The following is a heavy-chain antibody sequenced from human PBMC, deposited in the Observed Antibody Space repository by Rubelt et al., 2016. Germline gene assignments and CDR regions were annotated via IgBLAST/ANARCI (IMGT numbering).Heavy chain of an antibody. D-gene: IGHD1-26*01. V-gene: IGHV4-34*01. J-gene: IGHJ3*02. CDR3: ASRQLGGDAFDI. Sequence: VQLVESGGGLVQPGESLRLSCAASGFTFGSYSMNWVRQAPGKGLEWIGEINHSGSTNYKPSLKSRVTISLDTSKSPFPLNVSSVTAADTAVYYCASRQLGGDAFDIWGQGTMVTVSS. CDR2: INHSGST. CDR1: GFTFGSYS.